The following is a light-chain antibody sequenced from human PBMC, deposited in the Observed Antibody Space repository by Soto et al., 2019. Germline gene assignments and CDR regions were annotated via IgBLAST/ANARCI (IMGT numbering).Light chain of an antibody. CDR1: QSINNW. J-gene: IGKJ1*01. CDR2: KAS. CDR3: QQYNTYPRT. Sequence: DIQMTQSPSTLSASVGDRVTIACRASQSINNWLAWYQQKPGKAPILLIYKASSLDTGVPSRFSGSGSGTEFTLTISSLQPDDFATYYCQQYNTYPRTFGQGTKVNIK. V-gene: IGKV1-5*03.